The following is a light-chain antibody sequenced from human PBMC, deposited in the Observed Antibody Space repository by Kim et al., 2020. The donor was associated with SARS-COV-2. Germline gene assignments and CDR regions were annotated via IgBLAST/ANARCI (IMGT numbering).Light chain of an antibody. J-gene: IGLJ1*01. CDR1: SSDVGAYDY. Sequence: QSALTQPPSASGSPGQSVTISCTGSSSDVGAYDYVSWYQQFPGKAPKLIIYEVYKRPSGVPDRFSGSKSGNTATLTVTGLQTEDEADYYCCSYAGREFVFGTGTKVTVL. CDR3: CSYAGREFV. CDR2: EVY. V-gene: IGLV2-8*01.